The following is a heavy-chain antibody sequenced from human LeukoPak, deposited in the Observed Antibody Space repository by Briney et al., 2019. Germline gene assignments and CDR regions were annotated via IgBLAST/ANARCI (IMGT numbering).Heavy chain of an antibody. CDR3: AREGRSVTTSPFVPIDY. CDR2: TYYRSKWYN. V-gene: IGHV6-1*01. D-gene: IGHD4-17*01. CDR1: GDSVSSNSAA. Sequence: SQTLSLTYAISGDSVSSNSAAWNWIRQSPSRGLEWLGRTYYRSKWYNDYAVSVKSRITINPDTSKNQFSLQLNSVTPEDTAVYYCAREGRSVTTSPFVPIDYWGQGTLVTVSS. J-gene: IGHJ4*02.